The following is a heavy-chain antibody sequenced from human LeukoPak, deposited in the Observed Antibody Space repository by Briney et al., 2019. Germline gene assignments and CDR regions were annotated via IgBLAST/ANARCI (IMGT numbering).Heavy chain of an antibody. V-gene: IGHV3-23*01. J-gene: IGHJ5*02. CDR1: GFNFSDYG. CDR2: ISGSDYT. CDR3: VTYYYGSGSSNWFDP. Sequence: GGTLRLSCAASGFNFSDYGMIWVRQAPGKGLEWVSGISGSDYTDHADSVKGRFTISRDNSKNTLYLQMNSLRAEDTAVYYCVTYYYGSGSSNWFDPWGQGTLVTVSS. D-gene: IGHD3-10*01.